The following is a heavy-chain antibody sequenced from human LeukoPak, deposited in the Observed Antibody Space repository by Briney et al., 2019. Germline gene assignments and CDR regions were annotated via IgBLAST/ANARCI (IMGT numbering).Heavy chain of an antibody. CDR2: INPKSGDT. Sequence: ASGKVSCKASGYTFTDYHMHWVRQAPGQGLEWMGWINPKSGDTNYAQSFQGRVTMTRDTSINTAYLELNRLTSDDTAVYFCAYDFWSGETDYWGQGTLVTVAS. CDR1: GYTFTDYH. V-gene: IGHV1-2*02. J-gene: IGHJ4*02. D-gene: IGHD3-3*01. CDR3: AYDFWSGETDY.